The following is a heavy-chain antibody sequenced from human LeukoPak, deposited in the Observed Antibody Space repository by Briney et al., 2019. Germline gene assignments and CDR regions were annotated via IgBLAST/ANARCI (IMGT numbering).Heavy chain of an antibody. D-gene: IGHD3-16*02. J-gene: IGHJ4*02. V-gene: IGHV4-34*01. Sequence: PSETLSLTCAVYGGSFSGYYWSWIRQPPGKGLEWIGEINHSGSTNYNPSLKSRVTISVDTSKNQFSLKLSSVTATDTAVYYCARGHRDWGSYRQYYFDYWGQGTLVTVSS. CDR3: ARGHRDWGSYRQYYFDY. CDR1: GGSFSGYY. CDR2: INHSGST.